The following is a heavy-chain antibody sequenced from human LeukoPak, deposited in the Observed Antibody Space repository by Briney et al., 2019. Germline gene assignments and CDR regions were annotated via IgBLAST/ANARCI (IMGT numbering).Heavy chain of an antibody. D-gene: IGHD1-26*01. V-gene: IGHV3-9*01. J-gene: IGHJ4*02. CDR2: IGWNSGTI. Sequence: PGGSLRLSCAASGFSFDDYGMHWIRQPPGKGLEWVSGIGWNSGTIGYADSVKGRFTISRDNAKNSLYLQINSLRPEDTALYYCVKDLSGSYHLGNFDYWGQGTLVTVSS. CDR1: GFSFDDYG. CDR3: VKDLSGSYHLGNFDY.